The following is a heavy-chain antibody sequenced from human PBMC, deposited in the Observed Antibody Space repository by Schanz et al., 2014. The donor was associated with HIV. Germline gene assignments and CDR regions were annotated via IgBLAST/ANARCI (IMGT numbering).Heavy chain of an antibody. Sequence: EVQLVESGGGLVKPGRSLRLSCATSGFPFAAYAMTWVRQAPGKGLEWVSSISESGGRTYYADSVNGRFTISRDNSKNTLYLQMNSLRAEDTAIYHCGTYNYGSGHDYWGQGTLVTVSS. V-gene: IGHV3-23*04. CDR1: GFPFAAYA. CDR2: ISESGGRT. CDR3: GTYNYGSGHDY. D-gene: IGHD3-10*01. J-gene: IGHJ4*02.